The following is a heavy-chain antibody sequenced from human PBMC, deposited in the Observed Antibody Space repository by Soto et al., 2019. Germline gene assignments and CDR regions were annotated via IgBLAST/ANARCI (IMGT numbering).Heavy chain of an antibody. CDR2: ISGSGVNT. CDR3: AKDRRYSSGCYWYFDA. J-gene: IGHJ2*01. CDR1: GITFRNYA. Sequence: PGGSLRLSCAASGITFRNYAMSWVRQAPRKGLEWVSAISGSGVNTYYADSVRGRFTISRDNSKNTLFLQMDSLRAEDTAVYFCAKDRRYSSGCYWYFDAWGRGTLVTVSS. D-gene: IGHD6-19*01. V-gene: IGHV3-23*01.